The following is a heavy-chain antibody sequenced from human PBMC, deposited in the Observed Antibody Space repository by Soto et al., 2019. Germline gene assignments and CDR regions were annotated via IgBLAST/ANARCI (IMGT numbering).Heavy chain of an antibody. CDR1: GYSFTSYW. J-gene: IGHJ4*02. Sequence: GQSLKISCQGSGYSFTSYWIAWVRQMPGKGREWMGIVYPGDSDTRYSPSFQGQVTISADKSISTAYLQWSSLKASDTAMYYCARLSGCRNGVCYKFDYWGQGTLVTVSS. CDR3: ARLSGCRNGVCYKFDY. CDR2: VYPGDSDT. D-gene: IGHD2-8*01. V-gene: IGHV5-51*01.